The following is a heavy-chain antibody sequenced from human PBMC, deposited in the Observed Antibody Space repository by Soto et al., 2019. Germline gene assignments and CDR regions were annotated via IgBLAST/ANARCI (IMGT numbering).Heavy chain of an antibody. CDR2: IYYSGST. D-gene: IGHD3-10*01. CDR3: ARGITMVRDPYFDY. V-gene: IGHV4-30-4*01. CDR1: GGSISSGDYY. J-gene: IGHJ4*02. Sequence: PSETLSLTCTVSGGSISSGDYYWSWIRQPPGKGLEWIGYIYYSGSTYYNPSLKSRVTISVDTSKNQFSLKLSSVTAADTAVYYCARGITMVRDPYFDYWGQGTLVTVSS.